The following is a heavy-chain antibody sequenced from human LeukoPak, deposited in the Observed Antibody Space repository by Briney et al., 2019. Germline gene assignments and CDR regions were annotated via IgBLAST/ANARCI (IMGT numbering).Heavy chain of an antibody. CDR3: AKDPYPDEMATGY. Sequence: GGSLRLSCAASGSTFSSYGMHWVRQAPGKGLEWVAVISYDGSNKYYADSVKGRFTISRDNSKNTLYLQMNSLRAEDTAVYYCAKDPYPDEMATGYWGQGTLVTVSS. CDR1: GSTFSSYG. V-gene: IGHV3-30*18. J-gene: IGHJ4*02. CDR2: ISYDGSNK. D-gene: IGHD5-24*01.